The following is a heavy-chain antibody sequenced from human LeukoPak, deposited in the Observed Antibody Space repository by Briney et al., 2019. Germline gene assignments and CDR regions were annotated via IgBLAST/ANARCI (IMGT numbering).Heavy chain of an antibody. CDR1: GFTFSSYG. D-gene: IGHD3-9*01. Sequence: GGSLRLSCAASGFTFSSYGMHWVRQAPGKGLEWVSYISSSSSTIYYADSVKGRFTISRDNAKNSLYLQMNSLRAEDTAVYYCASQGDWSRFDPWGQGTLVTVSS. V-gene: IGHV3-48*04. CDR3: ASQGDWSRFDP. J-gene: IGHJ5*02. CDR2: ISSSSSTI.